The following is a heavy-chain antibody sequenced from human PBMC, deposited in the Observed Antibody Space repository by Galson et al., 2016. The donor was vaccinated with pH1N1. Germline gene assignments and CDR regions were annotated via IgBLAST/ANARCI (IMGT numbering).Heavy chain of an antibody. CDR3: AKDSDYYGSGPLGY. CDR2: ISWNSGSI. J-gene: IGHJ4*02. D-gene: IGHD3-10*01. CDR1: GFTFDDYA. Sequence: SLRLSCAASGFTFDDYAMNWVRPAPGKGLEWVSGISWNSGSIGYADSVKGRFTISRDNAKNSLYLQMNSLGAEDTALYYCAKDSDYYGSGPLGYWGQGTLVTVSS. V-gene: IGHV3-9*01.